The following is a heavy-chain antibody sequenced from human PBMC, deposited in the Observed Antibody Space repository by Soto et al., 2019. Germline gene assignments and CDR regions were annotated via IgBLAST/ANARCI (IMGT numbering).Heavy chain of an antibody. D-gene: IGHD3-22*01. CDR2: ISGSGGST. V-gene: IGHV3-23*01. CDR3: AKDRYYYDSSGTCGY. CDR1: GFTFSSYA. J-gene: IGHJ4*02. Sequence: GGSLRLSCAASGFTFSSYAMSWVRQAPGKGLEWVSAISGSGGSTYYADSVKGRLTISRDNSKNTLYLQMNSLRAEDTAVYYCAKDRYYYDSSGTCGYWGQGTLVTVSS.